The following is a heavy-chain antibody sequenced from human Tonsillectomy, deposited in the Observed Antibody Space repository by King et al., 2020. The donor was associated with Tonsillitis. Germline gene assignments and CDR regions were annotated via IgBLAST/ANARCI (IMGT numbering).Heavy chain of an antibody. Sequence: QLQESGPGLVKPSETLSLTCTVSGGSISSYYWSWIRQPPGKGLEWIGYIYYSGSTKYNPSLKSRVTISVDTSKNQFSLKLSSVTAAATAVYYCARGDRGSSDLLFDPWGQGPRVTVSS. CDR1: GGSISSYY. J-gene: IGHJ5*02. CDR2: IYYSGST. D-gene: IGHD6-6*01. CDR3: ARGDRGSSDLLFDP. V-gene: IGHV4-59*01.